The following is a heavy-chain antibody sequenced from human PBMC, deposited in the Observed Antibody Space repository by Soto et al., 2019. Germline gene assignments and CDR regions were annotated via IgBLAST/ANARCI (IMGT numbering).Heavy chain of an antibody. V-gene: IGHV3-48*01. Sequence: GGSLRLSCAASGFTFSSYSMNWVRQAPGKGLEWVSYISSSSSTIYYADSVKGRFTISRDNAKNSLYLQMNSLRAEDTAVYYCARLFGVRGVIRLHRRYYYMDVWGKGTTVTVSS. CDR1: GFTFSSYS. CDR3: ARLFGVRGVIRLHRRYYYMDV. J-gene: IGHJ6*03. D-gene: IGHD3-10*01. CDR2: ISSSSSTI.